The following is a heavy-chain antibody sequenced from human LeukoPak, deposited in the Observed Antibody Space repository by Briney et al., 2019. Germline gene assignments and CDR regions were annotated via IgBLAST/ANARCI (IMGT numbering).Heavy chain of an antibody. J-gene: IGHJ4*02. V-gene: IGHV4-31*03. CDR3: AREKDYGDESLFDY. Sequence: SETLSLTCTVSGGSISSGGYYWGWIRQHPGTGLEWIGYIYYSGSTYYNPSLKSRVTISVDTSKNQFSLKLSSVTAADTAVYYCAREKDYGDESLFDYWGQGTLVTVSS. CDR1: GGSISSGGYY. D-gene: IGHD4-17*01. CDR2: IYYSGST.